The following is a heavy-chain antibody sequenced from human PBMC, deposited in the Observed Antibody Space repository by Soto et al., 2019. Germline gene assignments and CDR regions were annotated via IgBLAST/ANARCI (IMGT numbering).Heavy chain of an antibody. CDR1: GGSFSGYY. Sequence: SETLSHTCAVYGGSFSGYYWSWIRQPPGKGLEWIGEINHSGSTNYNPSLKSRVAISVDTSKNQFSLKLSSVTAADTAVYYCARGIEAARRYYYYGMDVWGQGTTVTVSS. J-gene: IGHJ6*02. CDR2: INHSGST. CDR3: ARGIEAARRYYYYGMDV. D-gene: IGHD6-6*01. V-gene: IGHV4-34*01.